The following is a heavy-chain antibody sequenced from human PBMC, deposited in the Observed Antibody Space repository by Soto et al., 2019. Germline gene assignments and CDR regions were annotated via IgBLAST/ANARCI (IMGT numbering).Heavy chain of an antibody. J-gene: IGHJ2*01. V-gene: IGHV3-74*01. CDR3: ARNVGEQCLLQYWYFDL. D-gene: IGHD6-19*01. Sequence: EVQLVESGGGLVQPGGSLTLSCAASGFTFSNHWMHWVRQVPGKGLMWVSRTNGEGTTTAYADSVKGRFTVSRDNAGNTLYLQMNSLRADDTAVYYCARNVGEQCLLQYWYFDLWGRGTLVNVSS. CDR1: GFTFSNHW. CDR2: TNGEGTTT.